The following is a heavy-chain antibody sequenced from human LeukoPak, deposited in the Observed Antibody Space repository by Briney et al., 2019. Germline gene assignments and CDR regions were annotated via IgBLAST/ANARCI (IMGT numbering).Heavy chain of an antibody. V-gene: IGHV3-23*01. CDR1: GFTFSSYA. J-gene: IGHJ5*02. Sequence: GGSLRLSCAASGFTFSSYAMSWVRQAPGKGLEWVSSISGGGSSTYYADSVKGRLTISRDNSKNTLFLQMNSLRAEDTAVYYCTKGSAITPLAWFDPWDQGTLVTVSS. CDR2: ISGGGSST. D-gene: IGHD5/OR15-5a*01. CDR3: TKGSAITPLAWFDP.